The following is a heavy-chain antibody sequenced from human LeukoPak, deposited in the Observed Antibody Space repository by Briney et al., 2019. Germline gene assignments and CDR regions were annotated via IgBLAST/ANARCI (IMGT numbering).Heavy chain of an antibody. J-gene: IGHJ4*02. V-gene: IGHV3-64*01. Sequence: SGGSLRLSCAASGFTFSNYAMHWVRQAPGKGLEYVSAITSNGGSTYYANSLKGRFTVSRDNAKNSLFLQMNSPRAEDTAVYYCARGQGLQLKSGSDYWGQGTLVTVSS. CDR1: GFTFSNYA. CDR3: ARGQGLQLKSGSDY. CDR2: ITSNGGST. D-gene: IGHD5-24*01.